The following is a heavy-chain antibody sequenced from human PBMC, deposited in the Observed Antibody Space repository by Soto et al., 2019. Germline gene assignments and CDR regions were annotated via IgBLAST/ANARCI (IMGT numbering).Heavy chain of an antibody. J-gene: IGHJ6*02. CDR2: ISYDGSNK. CDR3: AKGASDYYYYGMDV. D-gene: IGHD6-6*01. V-gene: IGHV3-30*18. CDR1: GFTFSSYG. Sequence: GGSLRLSCAASGFTFSSYGMHWVRQAPGKGLEWVAVISYDGSNKYYADSVKGRFTISRDNSKNTLYLQMNSLRAEDTAVYYCAKGASDYYYYGMDVWGQGTTVTVSS.